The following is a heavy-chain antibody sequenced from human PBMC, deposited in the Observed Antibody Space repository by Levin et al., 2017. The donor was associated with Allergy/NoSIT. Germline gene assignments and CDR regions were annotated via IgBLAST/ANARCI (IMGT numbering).Heavy chain of an antibody. CDR2: ISSSSSYT. Sequence: LSLTCAASGFTFSDYYMSWIRQAPGKGLEWVSYISSSSSYTNYADSVKGRFTISRDNAKNSLYLQMNSLRAEDTAVYYCARDSYCSSTSCYGESAFDIWGQGTMVTVSS. CDR3: ARDSYCSSTSCYGESAFDI. V-gene: IGHV3-11*05. J-gene: IGHJ3*02. D-gene: IGHD2-2*01. CDR1: GFTFSDYY.